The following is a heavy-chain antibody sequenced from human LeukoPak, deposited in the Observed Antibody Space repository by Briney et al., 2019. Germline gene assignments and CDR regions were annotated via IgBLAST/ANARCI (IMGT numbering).Heavy chain of an antibody. CDR3: ARGQDGYNSRDYYYYGMDV. CDR1: GGTLSSYA. CDR2: IIPIFGTA. D-gene: IGHD5-24*01. J-gene: IGHJ6*02. V-gene: IGHV1-69*13. Sequence: SVKVSCKASGGTLSSYAISWVRQAPGQGLEWMGGIIPIFGTANYAQKFQGRVTITADESTSTAYMELSSLRSEDTAVYYCARGQDGYNSRDYYYYGMDVWGQGTTVTVSS.